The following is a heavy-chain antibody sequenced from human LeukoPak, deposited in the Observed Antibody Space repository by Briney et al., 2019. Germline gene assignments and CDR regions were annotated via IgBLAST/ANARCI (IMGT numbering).Heavy chain of an antibody. CDR3: ARGPYSTSPHFDY. D-gene: IGHD6-6*01. J-gene: IGHJ4*02. CDR1: AYSFTGYY. Sequence: AVTVCCYASAYSFTGYYIDWVREPPRHGRDRLGWINPNSGGTHYAQKFQGRVTMTRDTSISTAYMELSSLRSDDTAIYYCARGPYSTSPHFDYWGQGTLVTVSS. CDR2: INPNSGGT. V-gene: IGHV1-2*02.